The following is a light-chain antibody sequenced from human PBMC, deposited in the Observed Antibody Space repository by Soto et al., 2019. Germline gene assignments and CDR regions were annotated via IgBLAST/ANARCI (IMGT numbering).Light chain of an antibody. Sequence: DLQMTQSPSTLSASVGDRVTITCRASQSCRNSLAWYQQKAGKAPTLLIYAASSLRSGVPSRFSGSASGTDFTLTIGSLQPEDFATYFCHQSYIMPQTFGQGTKVEIK. CDR1: QSCRNS. J-gene: IGKJ2*01. CDR2: AAS. V-gene: IGKV1-39*01. CDR3: HQSYIMPQT.